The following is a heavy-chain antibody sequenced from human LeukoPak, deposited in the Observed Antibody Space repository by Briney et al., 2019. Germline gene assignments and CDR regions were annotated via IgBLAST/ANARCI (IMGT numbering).Heavy chain of an antibody. D-gene: IGHD3-16*01. CDR2: INMYTANP. Sequence: ASVKVSCKASGYTFTRYAINWLRQAPGQGLEWMGWINMYTANPAYAQGFTERFIFSLDTSVTTAYLQISNLKTEDTAVYYCARHDNDDDFDYWGQGTLVTVSS. CDR3: ARHDNDDDFDY. V-gene: IGHV7-4-1*02. J-gene: IGHJ4*02. CDR1: GYTFTRYA.